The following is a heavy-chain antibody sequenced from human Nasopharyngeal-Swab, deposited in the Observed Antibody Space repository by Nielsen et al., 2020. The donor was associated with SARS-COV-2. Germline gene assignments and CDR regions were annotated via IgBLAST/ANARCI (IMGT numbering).Heavy chain of an antibody. CDR3: ARVLPFRITGTSGMDV. J-gene: IGHJ6*02. D-gene: IGHD1-7*01. CDR1: GYTFTSYY. Sequence: ASVKVSCKASGYTFTSYYLHWVRQAPGQGLEWMGIINPTDGCTSYAQKFEGRVTMTRVTSTSTVYMELNRLRSEDTAVYYCARVLPFRITGTSGMDVWGQGTTVTVSS. CDR2: INPTDGCT. V-gene: IGHV1-46*01.